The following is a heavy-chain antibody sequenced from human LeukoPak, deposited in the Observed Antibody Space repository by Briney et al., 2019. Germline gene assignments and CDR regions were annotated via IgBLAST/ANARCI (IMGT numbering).Heavy chain of an antibody. D-gene: IGHD3-22*01. V-gene: IGHV3-48*04. Sequence: GGSLRLSCAASGFTFSSYSMNWVRQAPGKGLEWVSYISSSGSTIYYADSVKGRFTISRDNAKNSLYLQMNSLRAEDTAVYYCARARPYYYDSSGVIDYWGQGTLVTVS. CDR2: ISSSGSTI. J-gene: IGHJ4*02. CDR3: ARARPYYYDSSGVIDY. CDR1: GFTFSSYS.